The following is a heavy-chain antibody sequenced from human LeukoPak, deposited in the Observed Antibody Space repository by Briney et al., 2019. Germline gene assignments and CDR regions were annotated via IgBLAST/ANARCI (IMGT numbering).Heavy chain of an antibody. Sequence: PGGSLRLSCAASGFTFSDCYMSWIRQIPGKGLEWVSYIGSSNSYTNYADSVKGRFTISRDNAKNSLYLQMNSLRAEDTAVYYCARTQNWYYFDYWGQGTLVTVSS. CDR2: IGSSNSYT. D-gene: IGHD2/OR15-2a*01. V-gene: IGHV3-11*03. CDR1: GFTFSDCY. CDR3: ARTQNWYYFDY. J-gene: IGHJ4*02.